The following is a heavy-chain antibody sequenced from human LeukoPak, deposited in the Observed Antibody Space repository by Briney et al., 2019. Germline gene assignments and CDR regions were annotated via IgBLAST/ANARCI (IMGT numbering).Heavy chain of an antibody. D-gene: IGHD2-15*01. J-gene: IGHJ5*02. CDR2: IYYSGST. CDR1: GGSISSGDYY. CDR3: ARGSVVVAATLSFDP. V-gene: IGHV4-30-4*08. Sequence: SQTLSLTCTVSGGSISSGDYYWSWIRQPPGKGLEWIGYIYYSGSTYYNPSLKSRVTISVDTSKNQFSLKLSSVTAADTAVYYCARGSVVVAATLSFDPWGQGTLVTVSS.